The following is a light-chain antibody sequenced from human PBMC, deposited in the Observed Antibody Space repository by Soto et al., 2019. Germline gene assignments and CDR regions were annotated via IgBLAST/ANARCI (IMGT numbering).Light chain of an antibody. CDR3: QQCNNWPQWT. CDR1: RHVYINA. CDR2: DAS. V-gene: IGKV3-11*01. Sequence: VVLTQSPATLSLSPGDRATLSCRASRHVYINALGWYQQKPGQAPRLLIYDASNRATGVPPRFSGSGSGTDFTLTISSLEPEDFAVYYCQQCNNWPQWTFGQGTKVEIK. J-gene: IGKJ1*01.